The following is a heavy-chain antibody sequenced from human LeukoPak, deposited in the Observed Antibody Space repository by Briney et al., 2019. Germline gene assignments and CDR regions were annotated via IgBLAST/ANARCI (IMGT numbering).Heavy chain of an antibody. CDR3: ARPFPYYYPYGLDV. CDR2: IYYSGNT. CDR1: GGSISRSTYY. D-gene: IGHD2/OR15-2a*01. J-gene: IGHJ6*02. Sequence: SETLSLTCTVSGGSISRSTYYWGWIRQPPGKGLEWIGSIYYSGNTYYNPSLKSRVTISIDTSKNQFSLSLSSVTAADTAVYYCARPFPYYYPYGLDVWGQGTTVTLSS. V-gene: IGHV4-39*01.